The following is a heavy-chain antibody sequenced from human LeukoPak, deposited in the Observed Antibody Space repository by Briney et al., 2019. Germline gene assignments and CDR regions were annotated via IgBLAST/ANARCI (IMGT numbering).Heavy chain of an antibody. CDR2: MNPNSGNT. CDR1: GYTFTSYD. CDR3: ARASSIAARDFDY. Sequence: ASVTVSCKASGYTFTSYDINWVRQAPGQGLEWMGWMNPNSGNTGYAQKFQGRVTMTRNTSISTAYMELSSLRSEDTAVYYCARASSIAARDFDYWGQGTLVTVSS. D-gene: IGHD6-6*01. J-gene: IGHJ4*02. V-gene: IGHV1-8*01.